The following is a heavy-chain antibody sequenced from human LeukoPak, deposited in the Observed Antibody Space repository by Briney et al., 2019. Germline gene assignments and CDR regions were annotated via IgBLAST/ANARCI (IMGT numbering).Heavy chain of an antibody. CDR3: ARDGYYDFWSGYYGPFDY. D-gene: IGHD3-3*01. Sequence: PSETLSLTCTVSDGSISSSSYYWGWIRQPPGKGLEWIGSIYYSGSTYYNPSLKSRVTISVDTSKNQFSLKLRSVTAADTAVYYCARDGYYDFWSGYYGPFDYWGQGTLVTVSS. CDR1: DGSISSSSYY. CDR2: IYYSGST. V-gene: IGHV4-39*02. J-gene: IGHJ4*01.